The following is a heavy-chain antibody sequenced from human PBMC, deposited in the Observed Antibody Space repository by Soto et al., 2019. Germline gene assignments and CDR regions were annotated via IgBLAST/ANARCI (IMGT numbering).Heavy chain of an antibody. V-gene: IGHV3-9*01. CDR3: AKLETNWDAFDI. CDR1: GFTFDDHA. CDR2: ISWNSGRI. J-gene: IGHJ3*02. Sequence: GGSLRLSCAASGFTFDDHAMHWVRQAPGKGLEWVSGISWNSGRIGYADSVKGRFTISRDNAKNSLYLQMNSLRAEDTALYYCAKLETNWDAFDIWGQGTMVTVSS. D-gene: IGHD7-27*01.